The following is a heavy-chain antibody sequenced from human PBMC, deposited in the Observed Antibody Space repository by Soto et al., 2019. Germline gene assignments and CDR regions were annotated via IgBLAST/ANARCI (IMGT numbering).Heavy chain of an antibody. CDR1: GFTFSRLC. CDR3: ASSPDY. J-gene: IGHJ4*02. Sequence: GGSLRLSCAASGFTFSRLCMHWVRQAPGKGLVWVSRVTNDGSSTTYADSVKGRFTISRDNAKNTLYLQMNSLRAEDTAVYFCASSPDYWGQGTLVTVSS. V-gene: IGHV3-74*01. CDR2: VTNDGSST.